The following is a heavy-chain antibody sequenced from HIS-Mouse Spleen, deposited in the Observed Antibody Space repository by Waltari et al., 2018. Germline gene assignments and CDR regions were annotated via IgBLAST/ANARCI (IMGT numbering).Heavy chain of an antibody. D-gene: IGHD6-13*01. Sequence: QLQLQESGPGLVKPSETLSLTCTVSGGSISSSSYYWGWIRQPPGKGLEWIGGTYYSGATYFNPSHTSPVTLPVDTSKNKFSLKLSSVPAADTAVYYCARESPYSSSWYDWYFDLWGRGTLVTVSP. V-gene: IGHV4-39*07. CDR2: TYYSGAT. CDR1: GGSISSSSYY. CDR3: ARESPYSSSWYDWYFDL. J-gene: IGHJ2*01.